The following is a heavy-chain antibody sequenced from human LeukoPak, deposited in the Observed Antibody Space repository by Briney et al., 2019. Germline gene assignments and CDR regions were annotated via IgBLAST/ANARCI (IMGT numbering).Heavy chain of an antibody. CDR2: IGSSDGKT. V-gene: IGHV3-23*01. CDR1: GFTFSDHH. Sequence: GGSLRLSCAASGFTFSDHHMSWVRQTPAKGLEWVASIGSSDGKTYYADFAKGRFTISRDISKSTVYLNLNSLRVEDTAVYFCARDMSGSFPNWFDPWGQGTLVTVSS. J-gene: IGHJ5*02. D-gene: IGHD1-26*01. CDR3: ARDMSGSFPNWFDP.